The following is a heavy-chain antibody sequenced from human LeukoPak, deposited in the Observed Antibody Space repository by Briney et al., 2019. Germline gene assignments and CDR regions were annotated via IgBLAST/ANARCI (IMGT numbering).Heavy chain of an antibody. Sequence: SVKVSCKASGFTFTGYYMHWVRQARGQRLEWIGWIVVGSGNTNYAQKFRERVTITRDMSTSTAYMELSSLRSEDTAVYYCAAHATHDYGDYYVHWGRGTLVTVSS. CDR3: AAHATHDYGDYYVH. V-gene: IGHV1-58*02. J-gene: IGHJ4*02. CDR1: GFTFTGYY. CDR2: IVVGSGNT. D-gene: IGHD4-17*01.